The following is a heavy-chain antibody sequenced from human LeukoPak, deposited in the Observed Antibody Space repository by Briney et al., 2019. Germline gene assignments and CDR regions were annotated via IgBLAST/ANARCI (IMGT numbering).Heavy chain of an antibody. CDR1: GYTFTGYY. CDR2: INPNSGGT. D-gene: IGHD3-22*01. V-gene: IGHV1-2*02. CDR3: ARDRGGYYYDAFDI. J-gene: IGHJ3*02. Sequence: ASVKVSCKASGYTFTGYYMHWVRQAPGQGLEWMGWINPNSGGTNYAQKFQGRVTMTRDTSISTGYMELSRLRSDDTAVYYCARDRGGYYYDAFDIWGQGTMVTVSS.